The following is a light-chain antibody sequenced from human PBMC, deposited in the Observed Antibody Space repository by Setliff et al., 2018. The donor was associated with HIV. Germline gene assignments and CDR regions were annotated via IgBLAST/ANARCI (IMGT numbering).Light chain of an antibody. V-gene: IGLV2-14*03. CDR3: SSYTGSGTFV. J-gene: IGLJ1*01. CDR2: DVS. Sequence: QSALTQPASVSGSPGQSITISCTGTSNDVGGYNYVAWYQEHPGKAPKLRIYDVSNRPSGVSNRFSGSKSGSTASLTISGLLAEDESDYYCSSYTGSGTFVFGGGTNVTVL. CDR1: SNDVGGYNY.